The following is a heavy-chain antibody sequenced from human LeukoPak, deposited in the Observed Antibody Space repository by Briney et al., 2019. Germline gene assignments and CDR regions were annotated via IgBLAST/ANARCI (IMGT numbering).Heavy chain of an antibody. J-gene: IGHJ4*02. V-gene: IGHV3-30-3*01. CDR2: ISKDGSDK. CDR3: ARDYWWNYDY. D-gene: IGHD1-7*01. CDR1: GFTFSDYA. Sequence: PPGGSLRLSCAASGFTFSDYAMHWVRQAPGKGLEWVAVISKDGSDKYYPGSVRSRFTISRDNSKNTIYLQMDSLRAEDTAIYYCARDYWWNYDYWGQGTLVTVSS.